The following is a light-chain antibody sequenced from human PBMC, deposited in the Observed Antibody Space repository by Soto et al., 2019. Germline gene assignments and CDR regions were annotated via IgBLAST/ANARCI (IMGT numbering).Light chain of an antibody. V-gene: IGLV2-14*01. Sequence: QSALTQPASVSGSPVQSITISCTGSSSDAGSYNYVSWYQQYPGKAPKLMIYDVSNRPSGVSYRFSGSKSGNTASLPISGLQAEDEADYYCSSYTARSTHVVFGGGTKVTVL. CDR1: SSDAGSYNY. CDR3: SSYTARSTHVV. CDR2: DVS. J-gene: IGLJ2*01.